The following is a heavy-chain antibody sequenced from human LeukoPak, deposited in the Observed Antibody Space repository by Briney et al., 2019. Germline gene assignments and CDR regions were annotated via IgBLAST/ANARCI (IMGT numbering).Heavy chain of an antibody. Sequence: SETLSLTCAVYGGSFSGYYWSWIRQPPGKGLEWIGEINHSGSTNYNPSLKSRVTISVDTSKNQFSLKLSSVTAADTAVYYCARGPLHYGSGRTDYWGQGTLVTVSS. CDR3: ARGPLHYGSGRTDY. J-gene: IGHJ4*02. V-gene: IGHV4-34*01. CDR1: GGSFSGYY. CDR2: INHSGST. D-gene: IGHD3-10*01.